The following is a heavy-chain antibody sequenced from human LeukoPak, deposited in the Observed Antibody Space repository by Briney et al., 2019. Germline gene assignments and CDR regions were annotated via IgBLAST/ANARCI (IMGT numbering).Heavy chain of an antibody. D-gene: IGHD6-19*01. CDR2: ISAYNGNT. Sequence: ASVKVSCKASGYTFTTYDINWVRQAPGQGLEWMGWISAYNGNTNYAQKLQGRVTMTTDTSTSTAYMELRSLRSDDTAVYYCARGLGIAVAGLDDAFDIWGQGTMVTVSS. CDR3: ARGLGIAVAGLDDAFDI. CDR1: GYTFTTYD. J-gene: IGHJ3*02. V-gene: IGHV1-18*01.